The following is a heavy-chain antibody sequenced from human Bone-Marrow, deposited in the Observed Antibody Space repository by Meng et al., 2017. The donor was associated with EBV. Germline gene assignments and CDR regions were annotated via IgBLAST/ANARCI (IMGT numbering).Heavy chain of an antibody. CDR1: GDTFSSFP. CDR3: VRFSNYVLDH. J-gene: IGHJ4*02. D-gene: IGHD3-10*01. CDR2: IHGYSANT. Sequence: HVVQSGCEVQKPGGSVSVSCKTSGDTFSSFPLNWVRQVPGQGFEWVGWIHGYSANTHYAQKFHGRVNMSTDTSTDTSYMELKNLRPDDTATYYCVRFSNYVLDHWGQGTLVTVSS. V-gene: IGHV1-18*01.